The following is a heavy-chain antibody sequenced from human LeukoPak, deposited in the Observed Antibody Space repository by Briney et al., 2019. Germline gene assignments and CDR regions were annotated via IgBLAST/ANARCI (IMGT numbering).Heavy chain of an antibody. CDR1: GGSISSGGYS. J-gene: IGHJ4*02. CDR2: IYQSGST. V-gene: IGHV4-30-2*01. D-gene: IGHD3-10*01. CDR3: ARSLNYYGSGSYYNVFDY. Sequence: SETLSLTCAVSGGSISSGGYSWSWIRQPPGKGLEWIGYIYQSGSTYYNPSLKSRVTISVDRSKNQFSLKLSSVTAADTAVYYCARSLNYYGSGSYYNVFDYWGQGTLVTVSS.